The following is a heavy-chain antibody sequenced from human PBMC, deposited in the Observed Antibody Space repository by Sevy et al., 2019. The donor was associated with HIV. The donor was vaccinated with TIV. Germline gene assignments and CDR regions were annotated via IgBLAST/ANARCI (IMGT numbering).Heavy chain of an antibody. Sequence: SCAASGFTFGSNAMHWVRQAPGKGLLWVALISHDGRNKYYADSVRGRFTISRDNSKSTLFLQMNSLRADDTAVYYCARDPRTTVTIRGYFDYWGQGTLVTVSS. D-gene: IGHD4-17*01. V-gene: IGHV3-30*04. CDR2: ISHDGRNK. CDR3: ARDPRTTVTIRGYFDY. J-gene: IGHJ4*02. CDR1: GFTFGSNA.